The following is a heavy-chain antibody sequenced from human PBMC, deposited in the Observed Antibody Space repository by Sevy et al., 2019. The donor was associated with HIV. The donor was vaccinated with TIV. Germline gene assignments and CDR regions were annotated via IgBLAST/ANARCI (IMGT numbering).Heavy chain of an antibody. CDR1: GFTFSKYW. J-gene: IGHJ5*02. Sequence: GGSLRLTCAASGFTFSKYWMSWVRRAPGKGLEWVANLKPDGSDKYYVGSLKGRFTIYRDNAKNSLYLEMNNLGAEDTAVYYCATVIDYGELGNWFDPWGQGTLVTVSS. D-gene: IGHD4-17*01. CDR3: ATVIDYGELGNWFDP. V-gene: IGHV3-7*01. CDR2: LKPDGSDK.